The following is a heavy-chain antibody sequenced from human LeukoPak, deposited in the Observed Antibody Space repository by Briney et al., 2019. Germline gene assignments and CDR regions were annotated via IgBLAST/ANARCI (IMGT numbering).Heavy chain of an antibody. V-gene: IGHV4-30-4*01. J-gene: IGHJ5*02. CDR3: ARPYYYDTRIDP. CDR1: GCSISSGDYY. Sequence: SQTLSLTCTVSGCSISSGDYYWSWIRQPPGKGREGVAYMYYSGSPYYKPSLKRRPTMPAHTSKNPLSLQLSSVTAADTAVYYCARPYYYDTRIDPWGQGILVTVSS. D-gene: IGHD3-22*01. CDR2: MYYSGSP.